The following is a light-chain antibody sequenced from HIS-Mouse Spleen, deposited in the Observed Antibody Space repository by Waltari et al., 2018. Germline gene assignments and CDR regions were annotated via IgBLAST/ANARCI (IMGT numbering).Light chain of an antibody. Sequence: DIQLTQSPSFLSASVGDRVTITCRASQGISSYLAWYQKKPVKAPKLLIYAASTLQSGVPSRLSGSGAGTEFTLTISSLQPEDFATYYCQQLNSYPPTFGQGTKVEIK. V-gene: IGKV1-9*01. CDR2: AAS. CDR3: QQLNSYPPT. CDR1: QGISSY. J-gene: IGKJ1*01.